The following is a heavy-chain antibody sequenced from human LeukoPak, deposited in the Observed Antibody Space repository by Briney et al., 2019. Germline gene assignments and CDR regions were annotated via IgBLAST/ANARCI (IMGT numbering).Heavy chain of an antibody. Sequence: PGGSLRLSCAASGFTVRSTYMSWVRQAPGKGLEWVSLIYSDGSTYYADSVKGRFTISRDTSKNTLYLQMNSLRAEDTAVYYCARDGYGGNTDWFDPWGQGTLVTVSS. CDR1: GFTVRSTY. J-gene: IGHJ5*02. CDR2: IYSDGST. CDR3: ARDGYGGNTDWFDP. V-gene: IGHV3-53*01. D-gene: IGHD4-23*01.